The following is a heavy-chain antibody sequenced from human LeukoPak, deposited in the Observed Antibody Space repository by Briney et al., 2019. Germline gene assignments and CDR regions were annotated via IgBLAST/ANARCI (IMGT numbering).Heavy chain of an antibody. Sequence: PGGSLRLSCAASGFTVSSYYMNWVRQAPGKELEWVSVVYTGGGRYYADSVRGRFTISRDTSKNMVFLQMNSLRVEDTAVYYCARGGADYDYVWGSFYYYYYMDVWGKGTTVTVSS. V-gene: IGHV3-53*01. D-gene: IGHD3-16*01. J-gene: IGHJ6*03. CDR1: GFTVSSYY. CDR2: VYTGGGR. CDR3: ARGGADYDYVWGSFYYYYYMDV.